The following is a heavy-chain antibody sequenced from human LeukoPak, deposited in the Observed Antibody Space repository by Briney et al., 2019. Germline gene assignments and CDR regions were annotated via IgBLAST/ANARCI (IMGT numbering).Heavy chain of an antibody. D-gene: IGHD3-9*01. J-gene: IGHJ2*01. CDR3: ARRTYKILRGTEYGYWYFDL. CDR1: GGSISSSNW. Sequence: PSGTLSLTCAVSGGSISSSNWWSWVRPPPGKGLEWIGEIYHSGSTNYNPSLKSRVTISVDTSKNQFSLRLSSVTAADTAVFYCARRTYKILRGTEYGYWYFDLWGRGTLVTVSS. V-gene: IGHV4-4*02. CDR2: IYHSGST.